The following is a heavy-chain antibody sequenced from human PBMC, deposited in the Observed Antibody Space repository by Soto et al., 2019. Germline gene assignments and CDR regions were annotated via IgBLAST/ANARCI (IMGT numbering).Heavy chain of an antibody. D-gene: IGHD1-1*01. CDR1: GFTFSSYA. CDR2: VTAGGANT. J-gene: IGHJ4*02. V-gene: IGHV3-23*01. CDR3: ANRPEYTGVTEGY. Sequence: GGSLRLSCAASGFTFSSYAMSGVRQAPGKGLEWVSAVTAGGANTYYADSVKGRFSISRDNSKNTLYLQMNSLRAEDTAVYYCANRPEYTGVTEGYWGQGTLVTVSS.